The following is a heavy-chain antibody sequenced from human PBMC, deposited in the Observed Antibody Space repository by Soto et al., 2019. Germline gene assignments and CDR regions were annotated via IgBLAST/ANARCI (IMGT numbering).Heavy chain of an antibody. Sequence: SETLSLTWAVSGGSLSSGGYSWGWIRQPPGKGLEWIGYIYHSGSTYYNPSLKSRVTISVDRSKNQFSLKLSSVTAADTAVYYCASVPDRWGQGTLVTVSS. J-gene: IGHJ5*02. D-gene: IGHD2-2*01. CDR2: IYHSGST. CDR3: ASVPDR. V-gene: IGHV4-30-2*01. CDR1: GGSLSSGGYS.